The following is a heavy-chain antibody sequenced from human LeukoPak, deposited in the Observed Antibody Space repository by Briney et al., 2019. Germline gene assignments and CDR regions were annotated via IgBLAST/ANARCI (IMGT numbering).Heavy chain of an antibody. Sequence: PSETLSLTCAVYGGSFSGYYWSWIRQPPGKGLEWIGEINHSGSTNYNPSLKSRVTISVDTSKNQFSLKLSSVTAADTAVYYCARRGDLSGNYYGSGSPTTFDYWGQGTLVTVSS. CDR2: INHSGST. D-gene: IGHD3-10*01. CDR1: GGSFSGYY. V-gene: IGHV4-34*01. CDR3: ARRGDLSGNYYGSGSPTTFDY. J-gene: IGHJ4*02.